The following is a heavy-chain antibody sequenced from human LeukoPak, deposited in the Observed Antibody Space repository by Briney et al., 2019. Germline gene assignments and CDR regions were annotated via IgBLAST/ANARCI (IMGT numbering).Heavy chain of an antibody. CDR1: GGTFSSYA. J-gene: IGHJ4*02. CDR3: ARGLYCGADCSNPY. Sequence: SVKVSCKASGGTFSSYAISWVRQAPGQGLEWMGGIIPIFGTANYAQKFQGRVTITADESTSTAYMELSSLRSEDTAVYYCARGLYCGADCSNPYWGQGTLVTVSS. V-gene: IGHV1-69*13. D-gene: IGHD2-21*01. CDR2: IIPIFGTA.